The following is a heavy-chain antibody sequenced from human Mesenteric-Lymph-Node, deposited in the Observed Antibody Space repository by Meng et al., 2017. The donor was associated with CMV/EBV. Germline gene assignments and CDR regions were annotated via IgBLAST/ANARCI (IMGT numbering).Heavy chain of an antibody. J-gene: IGHJ5*02. CDR3: ARGGDWRFCTSTSCYQNWFDP. CDR1: NNT. V-gene: IGHV1-69*10. D-gene: IGHD2-2*01. Sequence: NNTISWVRQAPGQGLEWMGGIIPILGITNYAQKFQGRVTITVDKSTTTAYMELSSLRSDDTAVFYCARGGDWRFCTSTSCYQNWFDPWGQGALVTVSS. CDR2: IIPILGIT.